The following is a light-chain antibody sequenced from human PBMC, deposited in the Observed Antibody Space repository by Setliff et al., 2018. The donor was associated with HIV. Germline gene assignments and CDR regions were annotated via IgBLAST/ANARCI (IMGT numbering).Light chain of an antibody. CDR3: RSYTSSSTLGSYV. J-gene: IGLJ1*01. V-gene: IGLV2-14*01. CDR2: EVT. Sequence: ALTQPASVSGSPGQSITISCTGTSSDVGRYNYVSWYQQHPGKAPKLIIYEVTNRPSGVSTRFSGSKSGNTASLTISGVQAEDEADYYCRSYTSSSTLGSYVFGIGTKVTVL. CDR1: SSDVGRYNY.